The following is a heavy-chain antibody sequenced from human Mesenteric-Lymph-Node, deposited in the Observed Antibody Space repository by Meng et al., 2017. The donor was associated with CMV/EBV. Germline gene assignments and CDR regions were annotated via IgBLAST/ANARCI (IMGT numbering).Heavy chain of an antibody. J-gene: IGHJ4*02. CDR2: ISSSSSYI. D-gene: IGHD4-17*01. CDR3: AKYGDYAHSFDY. V-gene: IGHV3-21*01. CDR1: GFTFSSYS. Sequence: GESLKISCAASGFTFSSYSMNWVRQAPGKGLEWVSSISSSSSYIYYADSVKGRFTISRDNAKNSLYLQMNSLRAEDTAVYYCAKYGDYAHSFDYWGQGTLVTVSS.